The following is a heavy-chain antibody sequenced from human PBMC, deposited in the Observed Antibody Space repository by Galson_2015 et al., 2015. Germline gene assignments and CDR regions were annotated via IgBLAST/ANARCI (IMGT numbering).Heavy chain of an antibody. D-gene: IGHD3-3*01. CDR3: VRDGKSYDFWSGYPYGPFDY. J-gene: IGHJ4*02. Sequence: SLRLSCAASGFIFSDYYMSWLRQAPGKGLEWVSYIRSSSSYTNYADSVKGRFTISRDNAKNSLYLQMNSLRAEDTAVYNCVRDGKSYDFWSGYPYGPFDYWGQGSLVTVSS. CDR2: IRSSSSYT. V-gene: IGHV3-11*05. CDR1: GFIFSDYY.